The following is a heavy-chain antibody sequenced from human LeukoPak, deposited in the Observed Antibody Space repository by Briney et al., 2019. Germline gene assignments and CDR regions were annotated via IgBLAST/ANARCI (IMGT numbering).Heavy chain of an antibody. CDR3: ARGFLYYDILTGYSQYNWFDP. J-gene: IGHJ5*02. CDR2: IYHSGST. CDR1: GGSISSGGYS. D-gene: IGHD3-9*01. V-gene: IGHV4-30-2*01. Sequence: SETLSLTCAVSGGSISSGGYSWSWIRQPPGKGLEWIGYIYHSGSTYSNPSLKSRVTISVDRSKNQFSLKLSSVTAADTAVYYCARGFLYYDILTGYSQYNWFDPWGQGTLVTVSS.